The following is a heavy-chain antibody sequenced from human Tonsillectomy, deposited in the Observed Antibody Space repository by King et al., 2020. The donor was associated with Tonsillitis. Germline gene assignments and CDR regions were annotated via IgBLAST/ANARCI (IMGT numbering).Heavy chain of an antibody. CDR3: ARDLYSSGWYFFDY. CDR1: GGSVSSDSYY. D-gene: IGHD6-19*01. J-gene: IGHJ4*02. CDR2: ISYTGST. V-gene: IGHV4-61*01. Sequence: QLQESGPELVKPSETLSLTCTVSGGSVSSDSYYWTWIRQPPGKGLEWIGYISYTGSTNYNPSLKSRVTISVDTSKNQFSLKLSSVTAADTAVYYCARDLYSSGWYFFDYWGQGTLVTVSS.